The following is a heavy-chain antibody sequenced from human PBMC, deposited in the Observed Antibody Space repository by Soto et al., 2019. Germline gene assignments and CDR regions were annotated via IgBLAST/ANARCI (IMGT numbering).Heavy chain of an antibody. CDR2: IYYSGNT. J-gene: IGHJ4*02. CDR3: ARDPKTSGGQHWAFNYFDS. D-gene: IGHD7-27*01. V-gene: IGHV4-61*01. CDR1: GGSVSSGSYY. Sequence: SETLSLTCTVSGGSVSSGSYYWSWNRQPPGKGLEWIGYIYYSGNTNYNPSIKGRVTISVDTSKNQFSLKLSSVTAADAAVYYCARDPKTSGGQHWAFNYFDSWGQGTLVTVSS.